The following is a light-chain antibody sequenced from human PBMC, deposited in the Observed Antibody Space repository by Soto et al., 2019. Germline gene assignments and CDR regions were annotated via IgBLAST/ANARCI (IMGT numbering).Light chain of an antibody. CDR1: SSDVGGSDY. J-gene: IGLJ1*01. Sequence: QSVLTQPRSVSGSPGQSVTISCTGTSSDVGGSDYVSWCQHHPGKAPKLVIYDVTKRPSGVPDRFSGSKSGNTASLTISGLQAEDEADCYCASYAGYYVFGTGTKVTVL. CDR3: ASYAGYYV. CDR2: DVT. V-gene: IGLV2-11*01.